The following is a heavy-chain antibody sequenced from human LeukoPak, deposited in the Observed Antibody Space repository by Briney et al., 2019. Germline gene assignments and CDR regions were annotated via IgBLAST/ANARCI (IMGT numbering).Heavy chain of an antibody. CDR1: GFTFSSYE. J-gene: IGHJ4*02. Sequence: AGGSLRLSCAASGFTFSSYEMNWVRQAPGKGLEWVSYISSSGSTIYYADSVKGRFTISRDNAKSSIYLQMNSLRADDTAVYYCARNPAKVFPAVYWGQGTLATVSS. CDR2: ISSSGSTI. D-gene: IGHD2-2*01. V-gene: IGHV3-48*03. CDR3: ARNPAKVFPAVY.